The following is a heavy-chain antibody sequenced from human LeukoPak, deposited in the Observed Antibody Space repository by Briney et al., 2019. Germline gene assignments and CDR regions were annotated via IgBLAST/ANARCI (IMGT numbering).Heavy chain of an antibody. CDR3: ARTGDTNIDY. V-gene: IGHV4-34*01. Sequence: PSETLSLTCAVYGGSFSGYYWSWIRQPPGKGLEWIGEINHSGSTNYNPSLKSRVTISVDTSKNQFSLRLSSVTAADTAVYYCARTGDTNIDYWGQGTLVTVSS. CDR1: GGSFSGYY. J-gene: IGHJ4*02. D-gene: IGHD3-10*01. CDR2: INHSGST.